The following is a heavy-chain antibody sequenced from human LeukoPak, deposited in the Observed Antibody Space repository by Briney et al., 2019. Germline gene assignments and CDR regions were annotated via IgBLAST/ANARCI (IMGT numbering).Heavy chain of an antibody. V-gene: IGHV3-48*03. J-gene: IGHJ6*04. D-gene: IGHD3-10*02. Sequence: GGSLRLSCAASGFTFSSYEMNWVRQAPGKGLEWVSYISCCGSTINYAPSVKGRFTISRDNAKNSLYLQMNSLRAEDTAVYYCAELGITMIGGVWGKGTTVTISS. CDR2: ISCCGSTI. CDR3: AELGITMIGGV. CDR1: GFTFSSYE.